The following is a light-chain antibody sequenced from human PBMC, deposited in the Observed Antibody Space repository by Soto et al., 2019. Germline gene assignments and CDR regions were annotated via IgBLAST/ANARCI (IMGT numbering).Light chain of an antibody. CDR3: QQYEKWPHT. CDR2: YAS. J-gene: IGKJ2*01. Sequence: EMVMTQSPATLSVSPGERATLSCRASQNLSRNLAWYQQQPGQAPRLLIFYASTRATGIPARFSGSGSGTDFTLTISSLKSEDFAVYYCQQYEKWPHTFGQGTKLEIK. V-gene: IGKV3-15*01. CDR1: QNLSRN.